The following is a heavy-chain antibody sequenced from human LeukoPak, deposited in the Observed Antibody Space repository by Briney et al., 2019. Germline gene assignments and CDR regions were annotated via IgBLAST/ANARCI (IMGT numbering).Heavy chain of an antibody. CDR3: ASSYDSSGYYYDPIDY. V-gene: IGHV4-59*08. J-gene: IGHJ4*02. CDR1: GGSISSYY. D-gene: IGHD3-22*01. Sequence: PSETLSLTCTVSGGSISSYYWSWIRQPPGKGLEWIGYIYYSGSTNYNPSLKSRVTISVDTSKNQFSLKLSSVTAADTAVYYCASSYDSSGYYYDPIDYWGQGTLVTVSS. CDR2: IYYSGST.